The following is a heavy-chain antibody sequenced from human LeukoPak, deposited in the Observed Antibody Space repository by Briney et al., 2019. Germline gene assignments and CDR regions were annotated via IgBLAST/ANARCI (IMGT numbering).Heavy chain of an antibody. CDR2: INHSGST. D-gene: IGHD3-10*01. CDR1: GGSFSGYY. J-gene: IGHJ4*02. CDR3: ARREPTYYYGSGSYRY. Sequence: KPSETLSLTCAVYGGSFSGYYWSWIRQPPGKGLEWIGEINHSGSTNYNPSLKSRVTISVDTSKNQFSLKLSSVTAADTAVYYCARREPTYYYGSGSYRYWGQGTLVTVSS. V-gene: IGHV4-34*01.